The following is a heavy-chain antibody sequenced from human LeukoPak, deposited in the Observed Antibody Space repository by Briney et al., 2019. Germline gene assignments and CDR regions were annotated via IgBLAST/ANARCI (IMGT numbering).Heavy chain of an antibody. CDR3: ARHDPFRTVRCTSCNWFDP. V-gene: IGHV4-39*01. CDR1: GGSISSSSYY. Sequence: SETLSLTCTVSGGSISSSSYYWGWIRQPPGKGLEWIGSIYYSGSIYYNPSLKSRVTISVDTSKNQFSLKLSSVTAADTAVYYCARHDPFRTVRCTSCNWFDPWGQGTLVTVSS. D-gene: IGHD2-2*01. CDR2: IYYSGSI. J-gene: IGHJ5*02.